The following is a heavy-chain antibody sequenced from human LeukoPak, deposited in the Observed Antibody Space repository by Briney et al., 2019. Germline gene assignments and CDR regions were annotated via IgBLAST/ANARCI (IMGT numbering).Heavy chain of an antibody. D-gene: IGHD4-23*01. V-gene: IGHV4-4*02. J-gene: IGHJ4*02. Sequence: SETLSLTCAVSGGSISSSNWWSWVRRPPGKGLEWIGEIYHSGSTNYNPSLKSRVTISVDASKNQFSLNLTSVTAADTALYYCARVSNGGNLLDYWGQGTLVTVSS. CDR1: GGSISSSNW. CDR3: ARVSNGGNLLDY. CDR2: IYHSGST.